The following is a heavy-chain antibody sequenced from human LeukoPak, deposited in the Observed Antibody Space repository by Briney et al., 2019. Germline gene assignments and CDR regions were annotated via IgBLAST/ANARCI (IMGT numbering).Heavy chain of an antibody. D-gene: IGHD3-3*01. CDR2: IYYSGST. J-gene: IGHJ4*02. CDR3: AGTYDFWSAYRGHYFDY. Sequence: PAETLSLTCTVSGGSISSYYWSWIRQPPGKGLEWIGYIYYSGSTNYNPSLKSRVTISVDTSKNQFSLKLSSVTAADTAVYYCAGTYDFWSAYRGHYFDYWGQGTLVTVSS. CDR1: GGSISSYY. V-gene: IGHV4-59*08.